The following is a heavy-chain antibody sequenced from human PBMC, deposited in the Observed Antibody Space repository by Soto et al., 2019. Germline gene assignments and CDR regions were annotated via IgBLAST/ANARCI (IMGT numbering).Heavy chain of an antibody. V-gene: IGHV1-2*02. Sequence: QAQLVQSGAEVKMPGASVRVSCKASGYTFNRYYLHWVRQAPGPGLEWMGWISPHTGTTTYAQKFRGRVTMTRDTSVSTAYMDLSRLRSDDTAVYYCARASQMVINPYYYPMDVCGQGTAVTVS. CDR3: ARASQMVINPYYYPMDV. CDR2: ISPHTGTT. J-gene: IGHJ6*02. CDR1: GYTFNRYY. D-gene: IGHD3-22*01.